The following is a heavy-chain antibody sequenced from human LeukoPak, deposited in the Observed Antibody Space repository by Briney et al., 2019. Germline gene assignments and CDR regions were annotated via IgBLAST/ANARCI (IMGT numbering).Heavy chain of an antibody. D-gene: IGHD4/OR15-4a*01. CDR2: IVDTGDGT. CDR1: GFTFSSYA. Sequence: PGGSLRLSCAASGFTFSSYAMSWVRQAPGKGLEGVSTIVDTGDGTFYADSVRGRFTISRDSSKNTLYLQMNSLRADDTAVYYCAKERGHPLPNYHMDVGGKGTTVTVSS. V-gene: IGHV3-23*01. J-gene: IGHJ6*03. CDR3: AKERGHPLPNYHMDV.